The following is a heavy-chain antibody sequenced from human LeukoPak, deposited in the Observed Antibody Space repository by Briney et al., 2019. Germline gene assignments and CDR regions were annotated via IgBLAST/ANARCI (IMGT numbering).Heavy chain of an antibody. Sequence: NPSQTLSLTCTVSGGSISSYYWSWIRQPPGKGLEWIGYIYYSGSTNYNPSLKSRVTISVDTSKNQFSLKLSSVTAADTAVYYCARLEMATIPTFDYWGQGTLVTVSS. CDR3: ARLEMATIPTFDY. CDR1: GGSISSYY. CDR2: IYYSGST. J-gene: IGHJ4*02. D-gene: IGHD5-24*01. V-gene: IGHV4-59*12.